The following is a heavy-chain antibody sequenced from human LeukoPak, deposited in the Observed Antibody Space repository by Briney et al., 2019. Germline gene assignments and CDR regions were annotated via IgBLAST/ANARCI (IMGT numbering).Heavy chain of an antibody. J-gene: IGHJ4*02. V-gene: IGHV4-4*09. D-gene: IGHD6-19*01. Sequence: SETLSLTCNVSGASMSSNYWSWIRQPPGKGLEWIGYIYNSGNTNYNPSLESRVTMSVDTSKNQFSLKVSSVSAADTAVYYCASTRRAAVAGRFDSWGQGTLVTVSS. CDR2: IYNSGNT. CDR3: ASTRRAAVAGRFDS. CDR1: GASMSSNY.